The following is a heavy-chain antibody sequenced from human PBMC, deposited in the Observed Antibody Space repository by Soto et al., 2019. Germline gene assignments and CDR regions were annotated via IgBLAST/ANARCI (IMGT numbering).Heavy chain of an antibody. V-gene: IGHV3-23*01. CDR3: AKDCRGIAAAGTAFDY. CDR2: ISESGGST. Sequence: GGSLRLCCAASGFTFSNYAMSWVRQAPGKGLVWVSAISESGGSTYYADSVKGRFTISRDNSKNTLYLQMNSLRAEDTAVYYCAKDCRGIAAAGTAFDYWGQGTLVTVSS. J-gene: IGHJ4*02. D-gene: IGHD6-13*01. CDR1: GFTFSNYA.